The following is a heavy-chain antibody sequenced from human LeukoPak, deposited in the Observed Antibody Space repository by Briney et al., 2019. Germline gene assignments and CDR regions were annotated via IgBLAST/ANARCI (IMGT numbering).Heavy chain of an antibody. V-gene: IGHV1-2*02. CDR2: INPNSGGT. Sequence: ASVKVSCKASGYTFTGYYMHWVRQAPGQGLEWMGWINPNSGGTNYAQKFQGRVTMTRDTSISTAYMELNSLRAEDTAVYYCARILDSAWGELGYWGQGTLVTVSS. D-gene: IGHD6-19*01. CDR1: GYTFTGYY. J-gene: IGHJ4*02. CDR3: ARILDSAWGELGY.